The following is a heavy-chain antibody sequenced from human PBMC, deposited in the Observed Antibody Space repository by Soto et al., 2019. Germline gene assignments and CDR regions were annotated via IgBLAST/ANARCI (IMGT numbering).Heavy chain of an antibody. V-gene: IGHV1-3*01. CDR2: INAGNGNT. Sequence: QVQLVQSGAEVKKPGASVKVSCKASGYTFTSYAMHWVRQAPGQRLEWMGWINAGNGNTKYSQKFQGRVTITRDTAASTAYMGLSSLRSEDTAVYYCARGFGDYIWGSYRPHFDYWGQGTLVTVSS. J-gene: IGHJ4*02. CDR1: GYTFTSYA. CDR3: ARGFGDYIWGSYRPHFDY. D-gene: IGHD3-16*02.